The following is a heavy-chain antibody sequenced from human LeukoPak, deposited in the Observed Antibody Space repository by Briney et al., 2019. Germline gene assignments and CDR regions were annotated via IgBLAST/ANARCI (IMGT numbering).Heavy chain of an antibody. V-gene: IGHV4-59*01. Sequence: SETLSLTCTVSGDSISSSYWSWIRQPPGKGLEWIGYIHYSGSTNYNPSLKSRVTISVDTSKNQFSLRLSSVTAADTAVYYCARGRSGDFWSGYPYVKHYYMDVWGKGTTVTVSS. CDR2: IHYSGST. D-gene: IGHD3-3*01. CDR3: ARGRSGDFWSGYPYVKHYYMDV. CDR1: GDSISSSY. J-gene: IGHJ6*03.